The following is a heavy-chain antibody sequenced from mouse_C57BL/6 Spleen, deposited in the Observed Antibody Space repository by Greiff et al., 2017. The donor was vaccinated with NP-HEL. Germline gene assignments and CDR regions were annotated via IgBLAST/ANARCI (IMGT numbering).Heavy chain of an antibody. Sequence: ESGPGLVKPSQSLSLTCSVTGYSFTSGYYWYWIRQFPGNKLEWMGYISYDGSTNYNQSLKNRISITRDTSKNLFFLKLNSVTTEDTARYYCRRVGGTRQGFADWGQVTLVTVSA. CDR3: RRVGGTRQGFAD. J-gene: IGHJ3*01. V-gene: IGHV3-6*01. CDR1: GYSFTSGYY. CDR2: ISYDGST. D-gene: IGHD3-3*01.